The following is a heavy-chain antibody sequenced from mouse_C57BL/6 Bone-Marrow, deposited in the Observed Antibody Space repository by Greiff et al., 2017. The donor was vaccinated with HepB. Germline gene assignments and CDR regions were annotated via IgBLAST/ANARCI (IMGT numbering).Heavy chain of an antibody. CDR2: ISSGSSTI. Sequence: EVMLVESGGGLVKPGGSLKLSCAASGFTFSDYGMHWVRQAPEKGLEWVAYISSGSSTIYYADTVKGRFTISRDNAKNTLFLQMTSLRSEDTAMYYCARLRYYGSSLWHFDYWGQGTTLTVSS. D-gene: IGHD1-1*01. V-gene: IGHV5-17*01. CDR1: GFTFSDYG. CDR3: ARLRYYGSSLWHFDY. J-gene: IGHJ2*01.